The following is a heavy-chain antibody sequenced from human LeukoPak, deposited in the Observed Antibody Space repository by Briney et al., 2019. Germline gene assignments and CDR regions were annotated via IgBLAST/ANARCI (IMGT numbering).Heavy chain of an antibody. Sequence: ASVKVSCKISGYTLSELSIHWVRQAPGKGLEWMGGFDPEDGETIYAQKFQGRATMTEDTSTDTAYMELSSLRSEDTAVYYCARDLGYCSGGSCYDLFDYWGQGTLVTVSS. CDR3: ARDLGYCSGGSCYDLFDY. CDR1: GYTLSELS. J-gene: IGHJ4*02. D-gene: IGHD2-15*01. V-gene: IGHV1-24*01. CDR2: FDPEDGET.